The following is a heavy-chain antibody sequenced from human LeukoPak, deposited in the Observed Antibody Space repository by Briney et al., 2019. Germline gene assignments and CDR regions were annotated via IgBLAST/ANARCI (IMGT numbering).Heavy chain of an antibody. CDR1: GFTFSSYE. J-gene: IGHJ4*02. CDR2: ISSSGSTI. V-gene: IGHV3-48*03. CDR3: ARPDRGAARPPY. Sequence: GGSLRLSCAASGFTFSSYEMNWVRQAPGKGLEWVSYISSSGSTIYYADSVKGRFTISRDNAKNSLYLQMNSLRAEDTAVYYCARPDRGAARPPYWGQGTLVTVSS. D-gene: IGHD6-6*01.